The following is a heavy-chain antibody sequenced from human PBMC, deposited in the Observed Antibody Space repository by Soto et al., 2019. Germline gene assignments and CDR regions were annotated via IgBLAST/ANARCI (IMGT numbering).Heavy chain of an antibody. CDR3: ARAGFGHGLDV. V-gene: IGHV3-72*01. CDR2: TANKRSRYTT. J-gene: IGHJ6*02. CDR1: GFTSSDHY. D-gene: IGHD3-16*01. Sequence: EVELVESGGGLVQAGGSLRVSCGVSGFTSSDHYMDWVRQAPGKGLEWVGRTANKRSRYTTEYAAYVKGRFIISRDDSKTSVYLQMNSLKIEDAAVYYCARAGFGHGLDVWGQGTTVTVSS.